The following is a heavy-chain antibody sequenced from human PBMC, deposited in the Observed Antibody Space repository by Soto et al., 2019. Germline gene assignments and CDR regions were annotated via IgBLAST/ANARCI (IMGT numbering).Heavy chain of an antibody. J-gene: IGHJ6*03. Sequence: SETLSLTCAVYGGSFSGYYWSWIRQPPGKGLEWIGEINHSGSTNYNPSLKSRVTISVDTSKNQFSLKLSSVTAADTDVYYCARGAWEQQLVHYYYYYYMDVWGKGTTVTVSS. CDR3: ARGAWEQQLVHYYYYYYMDV. V-gene: IGHV4-34*01. CDR2: INHSGST. D-gene: IGHD6-13*01. CDR1: GGSFSGYY.